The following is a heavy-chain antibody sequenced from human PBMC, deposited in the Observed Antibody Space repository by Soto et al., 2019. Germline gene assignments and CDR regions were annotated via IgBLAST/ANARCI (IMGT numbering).Heavy chain of an antibody. D-gene: IGHD3-10*01. CDR1: GFSFTSYT. CDR3: ARSTPGNPFDI. Sequence: EVQLVESGGGLVKPGGSLRVSCAASGFSFTSYTMNWVRQAPGKGLEWVACISAGGRSIYYADSLKGRSTVSRDNAKSSLYLQMNSLRAEDTAVYYCARSTPGNPFDIWGQGTMVTVSS. V-gene: IGHV3-21*01. J-gene: IGHJ3*02. CDR2: ISAGGRSI.